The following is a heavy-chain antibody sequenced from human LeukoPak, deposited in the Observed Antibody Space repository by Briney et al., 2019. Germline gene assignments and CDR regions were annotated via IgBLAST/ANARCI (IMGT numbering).Heavy chain of an antibody. CDR3: AKDIYYGSGSYPGN. J-gene: IGHJ4*02. D-gene: IGHD3-10*01. CDR2: ISAYNGNF. V-gene: IGHV1-18*01. Sequence: ASVKVSCKASGYTFSSYGIAWVRQAPGQGFEWMGWISAYNGNFNYAQKFQARVTMTTDTSTSTAYLELRSLRFDDTAVYYCAKDIYYGSGSYPGNWGQGTLVTVSS. CDR1: GYTFSSYG.